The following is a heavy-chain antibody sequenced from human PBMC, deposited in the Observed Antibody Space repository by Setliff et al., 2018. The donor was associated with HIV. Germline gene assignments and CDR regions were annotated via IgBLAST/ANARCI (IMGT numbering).Heavy chain of an antibody. V-gene: IGHV4-4*08. J-gene: IGHJ4*02. Sequence: SETLSLTCTISGVYISNYHWGWIRQPPGRGLEWIGSIHTTGSPKNNPSLQSRVSISIDMAKSLFSLELSSVTAADTAVDYCARLLEGPDYSSDFRYFDWFPDVWGQGTLVTVSS. CDR3: ARLLEGPDYSSDFRYFDWFPDV. CDR2: IHTTGSP. D-gene: IGHD3-9*01. CDR1: GVYISNYH.